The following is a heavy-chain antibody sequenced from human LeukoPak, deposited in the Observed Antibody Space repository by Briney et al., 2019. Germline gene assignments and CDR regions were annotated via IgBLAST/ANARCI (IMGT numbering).Heavy chain of an antibody. D-gene: IGHD3-22*01. J-gene: IGHJ3*02. CDR1: GFTVSSNY. CDR2: IYSGGST. Sequence: GGSLRLSCAASGFTVSSNYMSWVRQAPGRGLEWVSVIYSGGSTYYADSVKGRFTISRDNSKNTLYLQMNSMRAEDTAVYYCASRDYYDSSGYYDAFDIWGQGTMVTVSS. V-gene: IGHV3-66*01. CDR3: ASRDYYDSSGYYDAFDI.